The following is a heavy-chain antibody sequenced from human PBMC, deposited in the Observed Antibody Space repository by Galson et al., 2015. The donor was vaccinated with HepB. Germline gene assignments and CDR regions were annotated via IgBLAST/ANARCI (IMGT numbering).Heavy chain of an antibody. V-gene: IGHV3-33*01. J-gene: IGHJ4*02. Sequence: SLRLSCAASGFTFSSYGTHWVRQAPGKGLEWVAVIWYDGSNKYYADSVKGRFTISRDNSKNTLYLQMNSLRAEDTAVYYCARGLHTTGIAAAGTDYWGQGTLVTVSS. CDR3: ARGLHTTGIAAAGTDY. CDR1: GFTFSSYG. CDR2: IWYDGSNK. D-gene: IGHD6-13*01.